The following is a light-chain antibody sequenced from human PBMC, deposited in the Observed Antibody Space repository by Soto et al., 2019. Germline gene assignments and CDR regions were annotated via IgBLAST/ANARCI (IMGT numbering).Light chain of an antibody. J-gene: IGKJ1*01. CDR1: QSVRSN. V-gene: IGKV3-15*01. CDR2: GAS. Sequence: EIVMTQSPATLSVSPGERATLSCRASQSVRSNLAWYQQKPGQAPRLLIYGASTRATGIPDRFSGSGSGTEFSLTISSLQSEDFAVYYCQQYNTWWTFGQGTKVEIK. CDR3: QQYNTWWT.